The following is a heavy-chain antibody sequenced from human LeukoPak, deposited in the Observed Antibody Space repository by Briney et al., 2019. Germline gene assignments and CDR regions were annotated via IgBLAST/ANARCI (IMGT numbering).Heavy chain of an antibody. Sequence: PGGSLRLSCAASGFTVSSNYMSWVRQAPGKGLEWVANIKQDGSEKYYVDSVKGRFTISRDNAKNSLYLQMNSLRAEDTAVYYCARESVRWYYYDSSGYPKGYFDYWGQGTLVTVPS. CDR3: ARESVRWYYYDSSGYPKGYFDY. D-gene: IGHD3-22*01. CDR2: IKQDGSEK. J-gene: IGHJ4*02. V-gene: IGHV3-7*01. CDR1: GFTVSSNY.